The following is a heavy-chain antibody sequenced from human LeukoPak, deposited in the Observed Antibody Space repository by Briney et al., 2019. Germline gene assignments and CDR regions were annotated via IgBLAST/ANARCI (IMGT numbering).Heavy chain of an antibody. CDR2: INHSGST. CDR3: ARQPTYGWFDP. CDR1: GGSFSGYY. D-gene: IGHD4-17*01. V-gene: IGHV4-34*01. Sequence: SETLSLTCAVYGGSFSGYYWSWIRQPPGKGLEWIGEINHSGSTNYNPSLKSRVTISVDTSKNQFSLKLSSVTAADTAAYYCARQPTYGWFDPWGQGTLVTVSS. J-gene: IGHJ5*02.